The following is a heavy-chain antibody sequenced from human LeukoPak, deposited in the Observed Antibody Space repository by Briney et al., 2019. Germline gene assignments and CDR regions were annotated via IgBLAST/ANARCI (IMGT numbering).Heavy chain of an antibody. CDR2: IYYSGST. D-gene: IGHD3-10*01. Sequence: PSETLSLTRTVSGGSISSSSYYWGWIRQPPGKGLEWIGSIYYSGSTYYNPSLKSRVTISVDTSKNQFSLKLSSVTAADTAVYYCARQAGTMVRHFDYWGQGTLVTVSS. CDR1: GGSISSSSYY. J-gene: IGHJ4*02. V-gene: IGHV4-39*01. CDR3: ARQAGTMVRHFDY.